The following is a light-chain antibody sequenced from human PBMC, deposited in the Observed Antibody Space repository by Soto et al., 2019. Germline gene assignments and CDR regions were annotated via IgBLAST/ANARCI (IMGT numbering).Light chain of an antibody. CDR2: GAS. Sequence: EIVMTQSPATLSVSRGERATLSCRASQSVSSNLAWYQQKPGQAPRLLIYGASTRATGIPARFSGSGSGTEFTLNISSLQSEDFAVYYCQQYNNWPPLTFGGGTKVEIK. CDR3: QQYNNWPPLT. J-gene: IGKJ4*01. CDR1: QSVSSN. V-gene: IGKV3-15*01.